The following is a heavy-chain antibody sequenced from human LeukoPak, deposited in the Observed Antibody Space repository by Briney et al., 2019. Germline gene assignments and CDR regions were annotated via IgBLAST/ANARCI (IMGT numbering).Heavy chain of an antibody. D-gene: IGHD4-11*01. V-gene: IGHV4-4*07. CDR1: GGSISRYY. CDR2: IYTSGST. J-gene: IGHJ4*02. Sequence: SQTLSLTCTVSGGSISRYYWSCIRQPAGKGLEWIGRIYTSGSTNYNPSLKSRVTMSVDTSKNQFSLKLRSVTAADTAVYYCARSAYSALYYFDYWGQGTLVTVSS. CDR3: ARSAYSALYYFDY.